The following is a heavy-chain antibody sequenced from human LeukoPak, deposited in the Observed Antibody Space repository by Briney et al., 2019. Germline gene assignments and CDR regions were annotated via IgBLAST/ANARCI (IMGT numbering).Heavy chain of an antibody. CDR3: VRNDGDDAFDI. Sequence: PGGSLRLSCGVSRFTFSTYSMNCVRQAPERGLEWVSYISSTRTNMYYKDSVKGRFTISRDNAKNSLYLHMTSLRAEDTAVYYCVRNDGDDAFDIWGQGTRVTVSS. D-gene: IGHD4-17*01. CDR1: RFTFSTYS. CDR2: ISSTRTNM. V-gene: IGHV3-48*01. J-gene: IGHJ3*02.